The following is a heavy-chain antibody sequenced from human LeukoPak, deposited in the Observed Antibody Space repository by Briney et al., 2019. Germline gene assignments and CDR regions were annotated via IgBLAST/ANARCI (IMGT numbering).Heavy chain of an antibody. CDR3: AKILSKWLVLVYFDY. Sequence: PGGSLRLSCAASGFTFSSYGMHWVRQAPGKGLEWVAVISYDGSNKYYANSVKGRFTISRDNSKNTLYLQMNSLRAEDTAVYYCAKILSKWLVLVYFDYWGQGTLVTVSS. V-gene: IGHV3-30*18. D-gene: IGHD6-19*01. CDR2: ISYDGSNK. J-gene: IGHJ4*02. CDR1: GFTFSSYG.